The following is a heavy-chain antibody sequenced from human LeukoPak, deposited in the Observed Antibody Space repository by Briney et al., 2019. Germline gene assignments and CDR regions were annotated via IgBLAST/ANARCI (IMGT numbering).Heavy chain of an antibody. D-gene: IGHD3-22*01. Sequence: PSETLSLTCTVSGGSISSYYWSWIRQPPGKGLEWIGYIYYSGSTNYNPSLKSRVTISVDTSKNQFSLKLSSVTAADTAVYYCARTSGPYDSSGYYFYYYYGMDVWGQGTTVTVSS. CDR3: ARTSGPYDSSGYYFYYYYGMDV. CDR2: IYYSGST. J-gene: IGHJ6*02. CDR1: GGSISSYY. V-gene: IGHV4-59*01.